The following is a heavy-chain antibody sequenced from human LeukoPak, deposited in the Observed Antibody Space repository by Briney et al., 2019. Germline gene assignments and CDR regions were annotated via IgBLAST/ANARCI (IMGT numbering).Heavy chain of an antibody. CDR3: ARPRFYGDAFDI. D-gene: IGHD4-17*01. CDR2: ISSSSSTI. J-gene: IGHJ3*02. Sequence: GGSLRLSCAASGVIFSSYSMNWVRQAPGKGLEWVSYISSSSSTIYYADSVKGRFTISRDNAKNSLYLQMNSLRAEDTAVYYCARPRFYGDAFDIWGQGTMVTVSS. V-gene: IGHV3-48*01. CDR1: GVIFSSYS.